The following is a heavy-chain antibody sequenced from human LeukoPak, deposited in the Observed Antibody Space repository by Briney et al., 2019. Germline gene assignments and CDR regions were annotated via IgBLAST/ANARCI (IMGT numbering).Heavy chain of an antibody. D-gene: IGHD3-22*01. CDR3: ARAGYYYDSSGPRDAKYYFDY. CDR2: IIPIFGTA. CDR1: GYTFTSYG. Sequence: SVKVSCKASGYTFTSYGISWVRQAPGQGLEWMGGIIPIFGTANYAQKFQGRVTITADESTSTAYMELSSLRSEDTAVYYCARAGYYYDSSGPRDAKYYFDYWGQGTLVTVSS. V-gene: IGHV1-69*13. J-gene: IGHJ4*02.